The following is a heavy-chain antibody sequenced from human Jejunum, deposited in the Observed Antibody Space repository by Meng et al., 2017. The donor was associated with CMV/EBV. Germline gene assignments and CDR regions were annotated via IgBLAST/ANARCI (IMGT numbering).Heavy chain of an antibody. CDR3: ARGCGGDCYSWFDT. J-gene: IGHJ5*02. V-gene: IGHV3-11*06. CDR1: GVTFSDYY. D-gene: IGHD2-21*02. CDR2: ISSGSSYI. Sequence: QVQLVDAGGGLVEAGGPPSLSCAASGVTFSDYYMSWIRQAPGKGLEWVSYISSGSSYIKYADSVKGRFTVSRDNAKNSLYLQMNSLRAEDTAVYYCARGCGGDCYSWFDTWGQGSLVTVAS.